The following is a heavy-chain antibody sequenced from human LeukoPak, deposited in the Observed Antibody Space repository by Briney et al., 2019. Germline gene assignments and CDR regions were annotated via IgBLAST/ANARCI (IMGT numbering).Heavy chain of an antibody. CDR1: GGSFSGYY. CDR3: ARGNFGIAARVRFDY. Sequence: PSETLSLTCAVYGGSFSGYYWSWIRQPPGKGLEWIGEINHSGSTNYNPSLKSRVTISVDASKNQFSLKLSSVTAADTAVYYCARGNFGIAARVRFDYWGQGTLVTVSS. J-gene: IGHJ4*02. CDR2: INHSGST. V-gene: IGHV4-34*01. D-gene: IGHD6-6*01.